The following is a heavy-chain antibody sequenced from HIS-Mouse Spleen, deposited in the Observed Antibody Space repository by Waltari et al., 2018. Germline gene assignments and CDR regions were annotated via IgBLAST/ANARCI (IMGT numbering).Heavy chain of an antibody. Sequence: QLQLQESGPGLVKPSETRSLTFTVSGVSISSSSYYRGWIRQPPGKGLEWIGSIYYSGSTYYNPSLKSRVTISVDTSKNQFSLKLSSVTAADTAVYYCAREIPYSSSWYDWYFDLWGRGTLVTVSS. CDR3: AREIPYSSSWYDWYFDL. D-gene: IGHD6-13*01. CDR2: IYYSGST. V-gene: IGHV4-39*07. CDR1: GVSISSSSYY. J-gene: IGHJ2*01.